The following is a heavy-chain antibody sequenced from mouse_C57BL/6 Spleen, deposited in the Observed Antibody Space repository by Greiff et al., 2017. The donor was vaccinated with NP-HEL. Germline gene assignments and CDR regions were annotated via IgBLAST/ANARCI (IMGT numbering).Heavy chain of an antibody. CDR2: IDPETGGT. Sequence: QVQLQQSGAELVRPGASVTLSCKASGYTFTDYEMHWVKPTPVHGLEWIGAIDPETGGTAYNQKFKGKAILTADKSSSTAYMELRSLTSEDSAVYYCTHYSLYYFDYWGQGTTLTVSS. CDR1: GYTFTDYE. CDR3: THYSLYYFDY. D-gene: IGHD2-12*01. V-gene: IGHV1-15*01. J-gene: IGHJ2*01.